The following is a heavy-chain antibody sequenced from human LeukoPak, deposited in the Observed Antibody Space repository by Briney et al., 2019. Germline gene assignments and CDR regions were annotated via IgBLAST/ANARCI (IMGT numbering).Heavy chain of an antibody. D-gene: IGHD1-26*01. V-gene: IGHV4-59*01. J-gene: IGHJ3*02. CDR3: ARDRRRDRLHAFDI. CDR2: IDYSGDT. Sequence: SETLSLTRTLSGGSISTYYWSWIRQPPGKGLEWIAYIDYSGDTNYNPSLKSRVAISVDTSKNQFSLKLSSVTAADTAVYYCARDRRRDRLHAFDIWGQGTMVTVSS. CDR1: GGSISTYY.